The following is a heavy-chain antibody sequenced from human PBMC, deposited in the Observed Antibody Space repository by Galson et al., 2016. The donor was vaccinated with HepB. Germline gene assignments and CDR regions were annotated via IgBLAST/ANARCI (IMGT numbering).Heavy chain of an antibody. CDR1: GFTFSNHV. D-gene: IGHD5-18*01. Sequence: SLRLSCAASGFTFSNHVIHWVRQAPGKGLEWVAMISYDGSNKYHADSVKGRFTISRDNFKNTLYLQMNSLRAEDTAVYYCTKGGDNYFDYWGQGTLVTVSS. V-gene: IGHV3-30*18. CDR3: TKGGDNYFDY. J-gene: IGHJ4*02. CDR2: ISYDGSNK.